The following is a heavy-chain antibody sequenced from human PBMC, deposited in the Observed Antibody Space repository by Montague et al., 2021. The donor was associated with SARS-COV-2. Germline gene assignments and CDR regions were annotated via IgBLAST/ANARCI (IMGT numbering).Heavy chain of an antibody. D-gene: IGHD6-13*01. J-gene: IGHJ4*02. V-gene: IGHV4-39*02. CDR3: ARVNSSSWYFDY. Sequence: SETLSLTCTVSGGSITNNIYYWAWIRQPPGKGLDWVGSICYTGNTYYNPSLKSRVTISVLTSKNHFTLKLSSVTPEDTSVYYCARVNSSSWYFDYWGQGILVTVSS. CDR1: GGSITNNIYY. CDR2: ICYTGNT.